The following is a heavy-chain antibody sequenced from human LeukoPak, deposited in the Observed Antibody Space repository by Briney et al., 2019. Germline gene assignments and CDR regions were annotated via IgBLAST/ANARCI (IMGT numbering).Heavy chain of an antibody. CDR2: ISSSSSYI. D-gene: IGHD6-13*01. J-gene: IGHJ5*02. CDR1: GFTFSSYS. CDR3: ARDRIAAVNWFDP. Sequence: GGSLRLSCAASGFTFSSYSMNWVRQAPGEGLEWVSSISSSSSYIYYADSVKGRFTISRDNAKNSLYLQMNSLRAEDTAVHYCARDRIAAVNWFDPWGQGTLVTVSS. V-gene: IGHV3-21*01.